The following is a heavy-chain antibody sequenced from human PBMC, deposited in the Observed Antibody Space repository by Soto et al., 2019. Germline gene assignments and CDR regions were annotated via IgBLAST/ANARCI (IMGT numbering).Heavy chain of an antibody. D-gene: IGHD3-10*01. CDR1: GFRFSDYY. V-gene: IGHV3-11*06. CDR3: VRGRGGEWFGDQLH. Sequence: GGSLRLSCAASGFRFSDYYMSWIRQAPGKGLEWISYIDISSGYTNYADSVKGRFTISRDNAKNSLYLQVSSLRAEDTAVYYCVRGRGGEWFGDQLHGGQGTLF. J-gene: IGHJ4*02. CDR2: IDISSGYT.